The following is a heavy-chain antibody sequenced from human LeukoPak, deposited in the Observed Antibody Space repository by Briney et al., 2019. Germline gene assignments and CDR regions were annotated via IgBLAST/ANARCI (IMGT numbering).Heavy chain of an antibody. D-gene: IGHD6-19*01. CDR1: WDSVSSNSAA. V-gene: IGHV6-1*01. CDR2: TYYRSKWYN. Sequence: SQTLSLTCAISWDSVSSNSAAWNWIRQSPSKGLEWLGRTYYRSKWYNDYAVSVKSRITINPDTSKNQFSLQLNSVTPEDTAVYYCARDAYSSGWYVNWFDPWGQGTLVTVSS. J-gene: IGHJ5*02. CDR3: ARDAYSSGWYVNWFDP.